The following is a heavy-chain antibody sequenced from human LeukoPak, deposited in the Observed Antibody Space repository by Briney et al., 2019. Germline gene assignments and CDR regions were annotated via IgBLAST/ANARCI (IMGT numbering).Heavy chain of an antibody. CDR2: ISGSGGST. CDR3: AKVWVGYNWNNRAFDI. V-gene: IGHV3-23*01. Sequence: GGSLRLSCAASGFTFSSYAMSWVRQAPGKGLGWFSPISGSGGSTYYADSVKGRFTISRDNSKNTLYLQMNSLRAEDTAVYYCAKVWVGYNWNNRAFDIWGQGTMVTVSS. CDR1: GFTFSSYA. J-gene: IGHJ3*02. D-gene: IGHD1/OR15-1a*01.